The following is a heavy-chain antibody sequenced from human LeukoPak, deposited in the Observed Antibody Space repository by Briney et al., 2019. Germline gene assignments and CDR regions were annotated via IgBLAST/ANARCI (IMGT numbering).Heavy chain of an antibody. CDR3: ARGTVAGKAPY. CDR1: GFTFSSHS. V-gene: IGHV3-48*01. Sequence: GGSLRLSCAASGFTFSSHSMNWVRQAPGKGLEWVSYISSSGSTIYYADSVKGRFSISRDNAKNSLHLQMNSLRAEDTAVYYCARGTVAGKAPYWGQGALVTVSS. CDR2: ISSSGSTI. J-gene: IGHJ4*02. D-gene: IGHD6-19*01.